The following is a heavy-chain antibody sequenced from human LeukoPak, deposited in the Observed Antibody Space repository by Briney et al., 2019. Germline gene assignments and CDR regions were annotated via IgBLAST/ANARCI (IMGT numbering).Heavy chain of an antibody. CDR3: ASCYYDSSGYYRALGYFDY. CDR1: GFTVSSNY. J-gene: IGHJ4*02. Sequence: GGSLRLSCAASGFTVSSNYMSWVRQAPGKGLEWVSVIYSGGSTYYADSVKGRFTISRDNSKNTLYLQMNSLRAEDTAVYYCASCYYDSSGYYRALGYFDYWGQGTLVTVSS. CDR2: IYSGGST. V-gene: IGHV3-66*01. D-gene: IGHD3-22*01.